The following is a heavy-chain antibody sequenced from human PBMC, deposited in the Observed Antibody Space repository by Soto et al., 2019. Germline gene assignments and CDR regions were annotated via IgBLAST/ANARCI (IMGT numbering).Heavy chain of an antibody. CDR2: INGDGAGT. V-gene: IGHV3-23*01. CDR1: GFTFSTYG. J-gene: IGHJ4*02. CDR3: AARNFEY. Sequence: EVPIFESGGGLVQPGGSLRLSCAASGFTFSTYGLTWVRQAPGKGLEWVSLINGDGAGTYYADSVKGRFTISRDNSKNTLYLQMNSLRAEDTAVYYCAARNFEYWGQGTLVTVSS.